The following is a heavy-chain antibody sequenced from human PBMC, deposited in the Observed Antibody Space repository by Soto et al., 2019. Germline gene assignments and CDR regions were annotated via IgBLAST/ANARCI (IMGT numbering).Heavy chain of an antibody. Sequence: QVQLQESGPGLVKPSQTLSLTCTVSGGSIRSGGYYWSWIRQHPGKGLEWIGYIYYSGSTYYNPSLKSRVTISVDTSKNQFSLKLSSVTAVDTAVYYCARVVSTGDYAGTTYYYYGMDVWGQGTMVTVSS. J-gene: IGHJ6*02. V-gene: IGHV4-31*03. CDR2: IYYSGST. CDR3: ARVVSTGDYAGTTYYYYGMDV. D-gene: IGHD4-17*01. CDR1: GGSIRSGGYY.